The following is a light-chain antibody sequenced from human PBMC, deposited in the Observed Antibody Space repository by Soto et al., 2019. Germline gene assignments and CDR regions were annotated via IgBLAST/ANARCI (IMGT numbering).Light chain of an antibody. J-gene: IGKJ1*01. CDR3: QQYGSSPPT. CDR2: GAS. V-gene: IGKV3-20*01. Sequence: NVLTQSPGTLSLSPGERTTLSCRASQSISRYLAWYQQKPGQGPRLLIYGASSRATGTPDRFSGSGSGTDFTLTINRLEPEDFALYYCQQYGSSPPTFGQGTKVDIK. CDR1: QSISRY.